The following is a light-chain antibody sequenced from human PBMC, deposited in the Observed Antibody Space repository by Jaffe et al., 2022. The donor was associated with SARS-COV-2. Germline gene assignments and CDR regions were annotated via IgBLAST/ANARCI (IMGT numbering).Light chain of an antibody. CDR3: QTWGTGIWV. CDR1: SGHSSYA. V-gene: IGLV4-69*01. CDR2: LNNDGSH. Sequence: QLVLTQSPSASASLGASVKLTCTLSSGHSSYAIAWHQQQPEKGPRYLMRLNNDGSHTRGDGIPDRFSGSSSGAERYLTISSLQSDDEAEYYCQTWGTGIWVFGGGTKLTVL. J-gene: IGLJ3*02.